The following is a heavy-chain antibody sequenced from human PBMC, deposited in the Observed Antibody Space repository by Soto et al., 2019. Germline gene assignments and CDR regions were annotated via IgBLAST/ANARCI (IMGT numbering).Heavy chain of an antibody. CDR2: ISSNGGST. V-gene: IGHV3-64*01. D-gene: IGHD5-12*01. Sequence: EVQLVESGGGLVQPGGSLRLSCAASGFTFSSYAMHWVRQAPGKGLEYVSAISSNGGSTYYANSVKGRFTISRDNSKNTLYLQMGSLRAEDMAVYYCARAVDSGYDYYFDYWGQGTLVTVSS. J-gene: IGHJ4*02. CDR1: GFTFSSYA. CDR3: ARAVDSGYDYYFDY.